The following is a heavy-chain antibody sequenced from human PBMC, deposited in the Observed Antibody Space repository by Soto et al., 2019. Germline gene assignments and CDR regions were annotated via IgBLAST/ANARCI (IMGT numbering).Heavy chain of an antibody. V-gene: IGHV3-30*03. CDR1: GFIFDSYG. D-gene: IGHD3-10*01. Sequence: PGGSLRLSCAASGFIFDSYGMHWVRQAPGRGLEWVALVSYDGSNKYYADFVKGRFTISRDNSKNTLYLQMNSLRAEDTAVYYCARAPTPKGRAPPNWFDPWGQGTLVTVSS. J-gene: IGHJ5*02. CDR3: ARAPTPKGRAPPNWFDP. CDR2: VSYDGSNK.